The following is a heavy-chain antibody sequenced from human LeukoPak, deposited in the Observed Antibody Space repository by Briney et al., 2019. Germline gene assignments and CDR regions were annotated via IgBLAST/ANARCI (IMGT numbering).Heavy chain of an antibody. CDR2: ISDSGGST. D-gene: IGHD6-13*01. CDR1: GFTFSSYA. J-gene: IGHJ4*02. Sequence: GGSLRLSCAASGFTFSSYAMSWVRQAPGKGLEWVSAISDSGGSTYYADSVKGRFTISRDNSKNTLYLQMNSLRAEDTAVYYCAKDFSSSWYEEDYWGQGTLVTVSS. V-gene: IGHV3-23*01. CDR3: AKDFSSSWYEEDY.